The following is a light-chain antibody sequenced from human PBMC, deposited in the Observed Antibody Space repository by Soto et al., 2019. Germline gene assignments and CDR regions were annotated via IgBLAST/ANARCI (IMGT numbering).Light chain of an antibody. CDR2: GAS. V-gene: IGKV3-20*01. J-gene: IGKJ1*01. CDR3: QQYGSSLWT. CDR1: QSVTSTY. Sequence: EIVLTQSPGTLSLSPGERATLSCRASQSVTSTYLAWFQQKPGQAPRLLIYGASGRATGIPDRFSGSGSGTDFTLTISRLEPEDFAVYYCQQYGSSLWTFGQGTKVEI.